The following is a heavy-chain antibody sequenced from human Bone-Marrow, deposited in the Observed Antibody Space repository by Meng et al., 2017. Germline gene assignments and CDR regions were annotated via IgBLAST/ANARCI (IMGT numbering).Heavy chain of an antibody. V-gene: IGHV3-74*01. CDR3: ARFTPFDY. Sequence: HLVEFGGALIQPGGSLGLSCTASGFTFSSYWMHWVRQAPGKGPVWVARINTDGSSTDYADSVQGRFTISRDNAKNTLYLQMNSLRAEDTAMYYCARFTPFDYWGQGTLVTVSS. CDR1: GFTFSSYW. CDR2: INTDGSST. J-gene: IGHJ4*02.